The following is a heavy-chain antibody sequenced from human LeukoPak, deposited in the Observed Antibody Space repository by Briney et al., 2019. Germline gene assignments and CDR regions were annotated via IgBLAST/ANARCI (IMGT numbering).Heavy chain of an antibody. D-gene: IGHD3-22*01. CDR3: ARGCDDSSGYYQYYFDY. Sequence: SETLSLTCAVYGGSFSGYYWSWIRQPPGKGLEWIGEINHSGSTNYNPSLKSRVTISVDTSKNQFSLKLSSVTAADTAAYYCARGCDDSSGYYQYYFDYWGQGTLVTVSS. V-gene: IGHV4-34*01. CDR2: INHSGST. J-gene: IGHJ4*02. CDR1: GGSFSGYY.